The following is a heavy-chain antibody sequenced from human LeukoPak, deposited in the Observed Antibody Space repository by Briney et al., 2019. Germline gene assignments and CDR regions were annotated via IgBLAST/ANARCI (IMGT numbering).Heavy chain of an antibody. V-gene: IGHV4-59*01. Sequence: SETLSLTCTVSGGSINSYYWTWIRQPPGKGLEWIGYIYYSGSTHYNPSLNSRVTISMDTSKNHFSLKLSTVTAADTAIYYCARTSRHFYGSGSNLTPWPADMDVWGQGTKVTVSS. D-gene: IGHD3-10*01. J-gene: IGHJ6*02. CDR2: IYYSGST. CDR3: ARTSRHFYGSGSNLTPWPADMDV. CDR1: GGSINSYY.